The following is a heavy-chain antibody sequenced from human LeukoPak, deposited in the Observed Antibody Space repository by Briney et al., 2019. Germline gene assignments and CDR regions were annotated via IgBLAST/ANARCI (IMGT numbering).Heavy chain of an antibody. CDR3: AKSVAIYFYYGLDV. Sequence: GGSLRLSCAASGFTFSSYGMHWVRQAPGKGLEWVAVIWYDGSNKYYADSVKGRFTISRDNSKNTLFLQMNSLRAEDTAPYYCAKSVAIYFYYGLDVWGQGATVTVSS. D-gene: IGHD3-3*01. CDR2: IWYDGSNK. J-gene: IGHJ6*02. V-gene: IGHV3-33*06. CDR1: GFTFSSYG.